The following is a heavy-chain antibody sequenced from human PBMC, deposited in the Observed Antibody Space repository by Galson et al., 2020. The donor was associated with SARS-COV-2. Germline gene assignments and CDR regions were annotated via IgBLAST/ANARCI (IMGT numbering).Heavy chain of an antibody. Sequence: GGSLRLSCAASGFTFSSYTMNWVRQAPGKGLEWVSSISSSSSYIYYADSMKGRFIISRDNAKNSLYLQMNSLRAEDTAVYYCARDGITMIITYFDFWGQGTPVTVSS. CDR3: ARDGITMIITYFDF. CDR2: ISSSSSYI. D-gene: IGHD3-22*01. V-gene: IGHV3-21*01. CDR1: GFTFSSYT. J-gene: IGHJ4*02.